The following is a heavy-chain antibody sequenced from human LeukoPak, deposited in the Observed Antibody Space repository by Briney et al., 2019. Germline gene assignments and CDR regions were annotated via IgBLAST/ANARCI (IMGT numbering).Heavy chain of an antibody. CDR1: GGSISSYY. J-gene: IGHJ4*02. CDR3: ARAMATAERFFDY. CDR2: IYYSGST. D-gene: IGHD5-24*01. V-gene: IGHV4-59*08. Sequence: PSETLSLTCTVSGGSISSYYWSWIRQPPGKGLEWIGYIYYSGSTNYNPSLKSRVTISVDTSKKQFSLKLSSVTAANTAVNYCARAMATAERFFDYWGQGTLVTVSS.